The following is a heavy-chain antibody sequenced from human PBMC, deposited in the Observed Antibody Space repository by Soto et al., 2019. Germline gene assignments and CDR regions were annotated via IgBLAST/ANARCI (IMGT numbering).Heavy chain of an antibody. CDR2: IKEDGSEK. Sequence: PGGSLRLSCAASGFTFSRYWMKWVRQAPGKGLEWVANIKEDGSEKFYADSVKGRFTISRDNAKNLLYLQMNSLKTEDTAVYYCTTLSITIFGVVLMDVWGQGTTVTVSS. CDR3: TTLSITIFGVVLMDV. J-gene: IGHJ6*02. D-gene: IGHD3-3*01. CDR1: GFTFSRYW. V-gene: IGHV3-7*03.